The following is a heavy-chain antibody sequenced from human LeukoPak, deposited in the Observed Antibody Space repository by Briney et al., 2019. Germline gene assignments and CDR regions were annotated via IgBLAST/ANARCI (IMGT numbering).Heavy chain of an antibody. Sequence: GGSLRLSCAASGFTFSSYSMTWVRQAPGKGLEWVSSISSSSYIYYADSVKGRFTISRDNAKNSLYLQMNSLRAEDTAVYYCARDAPNDFWSGYYPDYFDYWGQGTLVTVSS. V-gene: IGHV3-21*01. J-gene: IGHJ4*02. CDR2: ISSSSYI. CDR3: ARDAPNDFWSGYYPDYFDY. D-gene: IGHD3-3*01. CDR1: GFTFSSYS.